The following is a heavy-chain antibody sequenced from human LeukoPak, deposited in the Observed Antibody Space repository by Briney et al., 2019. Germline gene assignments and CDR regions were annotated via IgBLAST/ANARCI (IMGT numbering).Heavy chain of an antibody. Sequence: ASVKVSCKASGYTFTSYDINWVRQATGQGLEWMGWMNPNSGNTGYAQKFQGRVTMTRNTSISTAYMELSSLRSEDTAVYYCARGHLIQTYGDSHFDCWGQGTLVTVSS. D-gene: IGHD4-17*01. J-gene: IGHJ4*02. V-gene: IGHV1-8*01. CDR3: ARGHLIQTYGDSHFDC. CDR2: MNPNSGNT. CDR1: GYTFTSYD.